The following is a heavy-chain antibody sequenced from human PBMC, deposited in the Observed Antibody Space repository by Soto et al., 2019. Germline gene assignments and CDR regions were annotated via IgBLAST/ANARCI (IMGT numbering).Heavy chain of an antibody. D-gene: IGHD6-19*01. CDR3: ASLVAGYYGDY. V-gene: IGHV4-39*01. Sequence: QLQLQESGPGLVKPSETLSLTCTVSGGSLSSSSYWGWIRQPPGKGLEWIGSIYNTGNSYYNPSLESRVTISEDMSKNQFSLKLSSVTAADTAVYFCASLVAGYYGDYWGQGTLVTVSS. J-gene: IGHJ4*02. CDR1: GGSLSSSSY. CDR2: IYNTGNS.